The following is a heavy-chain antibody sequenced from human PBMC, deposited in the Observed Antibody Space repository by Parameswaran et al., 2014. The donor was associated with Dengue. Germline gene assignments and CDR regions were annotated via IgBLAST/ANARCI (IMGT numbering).Heavy chain of an antibody. CDR2: INAGNGNT. J-gene: IGHJ4*02. D-gene: IGHD3-22*01. CDR3: ARNYYDSSGYLGL. Sequence: WVRQAPGQRLEWMGWINAGNGNTKYSQKFQGRVTITRDTSASTAYMELSSLRSEDTAVYYCARNYYDSSGYLGLWGQGTLVTVSS. V-gene: IGHV1-3*01.